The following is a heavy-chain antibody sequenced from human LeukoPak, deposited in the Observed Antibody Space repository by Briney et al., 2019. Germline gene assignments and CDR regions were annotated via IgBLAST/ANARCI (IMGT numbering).Heavy chain of an antibody. D-gene: IGHD3-22*01. J-gene: IGHJ4*02. CDR2: INPNSGGT. CDR3: ARAYYYDSSGYSKDY. Sequence: ASVRVSCKASGYTFSAYYLHWVRQAPGQGLEWMGWINPNSGGTNYAQKFQGRVTMTRDTSISTAYMELSRLRSDDTAVYYCARAYYYDSSGYSKDYWGQGTLVTVSS. CDR1: GYTFSAYY. V-gene: IGHV1-2*02.